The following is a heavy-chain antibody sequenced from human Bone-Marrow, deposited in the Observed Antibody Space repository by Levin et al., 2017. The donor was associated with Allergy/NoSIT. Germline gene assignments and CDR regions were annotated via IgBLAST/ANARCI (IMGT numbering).Heavy chain of an antibody. Sequence: SQTLSLTCAVSGGSISDVTYYWGWIRQPPGKGLQWIGSIYYSGTPYYNPPLRSRVTISVDTSRNQFSLKLSSVTAADTAVYYCARLTSFGEGKNYYGMDVWGQGTTVIVSS. CDR1: GGSISDVTYY. V-gene: IGHV4-39*01. CDR2: IYYSGTP. CDR3: ARLTSFGEGKNYYGMDV. D-gene: IGHD3-10*01. J-gene: IGHJ6*02.